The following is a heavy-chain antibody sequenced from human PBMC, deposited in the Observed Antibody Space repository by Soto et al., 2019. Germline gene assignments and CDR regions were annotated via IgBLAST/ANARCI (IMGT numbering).Heavy chain of an antibody. CDR3: TRVNSDILGTFVWFDS. CDR1: GYTFSGSA. V-gene: IGHV3-73*01. CDR2: IRTKPNSYAT. Sequence: PGGSLKLSCAVSGYTFSGSAIHWVRQASGKGLEWLGRIRTKPNSYATAYGASVKGRSTISRSDSKNTAYLQLNSLKIEDTAVYYCTRVNSDILGTFVWFDSWGQGTLVTVSS. D-gene: IGHD5-12*01. J-gene: IGHJ5*01.